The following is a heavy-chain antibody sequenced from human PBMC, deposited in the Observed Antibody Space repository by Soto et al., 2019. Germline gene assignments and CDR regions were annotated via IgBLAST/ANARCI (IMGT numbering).Heavy chain of an antibody. CDR2: IKMRSDGGTT. CDR3: TTDSRLWSGYFDV. J-gene: IGHJ6*02. Sequence: EVQLVESGGDLVEPGGSLRLSCAASGFTFSKAWMNWVRQAPGKGLEWVARIKMRSDGGTTDYATPVRGRFTISRDDSKNTLYLQMNSLKTEDTAIYYCTTDSRLWSGYFDVWGQGTTVTVSS. D-gene: IGHD3-3*01. V-gene: IGHV3-15*07. CDR1: GFTFSKAW.